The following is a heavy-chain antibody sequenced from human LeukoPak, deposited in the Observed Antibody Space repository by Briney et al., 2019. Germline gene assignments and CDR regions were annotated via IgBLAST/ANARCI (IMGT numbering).Heavy chain of an antibody. CDR1: GFTFSSNS. CDR3: AREDIGMDV. Sequence: TGGSLRLSCAASGFTFSSNSMNWVRQAPGKGLEWFSYISSGSSTIYYADSVKGRFTISRDNGKNTLHLQMNSLRDEDTAVYYCAREDIGMDVWGQGTTVTVSS. CDR2: ISSGSSTI. J-gene: IGHJ6*02. V-gene: IGHV3-48*02. D-gene: IGHD5-12*01.